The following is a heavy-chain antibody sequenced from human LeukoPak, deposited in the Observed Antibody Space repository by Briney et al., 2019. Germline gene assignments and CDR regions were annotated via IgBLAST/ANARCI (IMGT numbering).Heavy chain of an antibody. Sequence: ASVKVSCKASGYTLTGHYMHWVRQAPGQGLEWMGRINPNSGGTNYAQKFQARVTMTRDTSISTAHMELSRLRSDDTAVYYCARDLITGTFDWGQGTLVTVSS. V-gene: IGHV1-2*06. J-gene: IGHJ4*02. D-gene: IGHD1-7*01. CDR2: INPNSGGT. CDR1: GYTLTGHY. CDR3: ARDLITGTFD.